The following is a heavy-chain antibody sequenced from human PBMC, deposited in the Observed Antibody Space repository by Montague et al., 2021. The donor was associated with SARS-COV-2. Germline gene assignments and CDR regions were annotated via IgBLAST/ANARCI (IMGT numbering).Heavy chain of an antibody. D-gene: IGHD5-18*01. CDR2: ISGSGSSA. CDR3: AKGDVDTAMAFEY. CDR1: GFTFSSYA. Sequence: SLRLSCAASGFTFSSYAMSWVRQAPGKGLERVSAISGSGSSAYYADSVKGRFTISRDNSKNTLYLQMNSLRAEDTAVYYCAKGDVDTAMAFEYWGQGTLVTVSS. V-gene: IGHV3-23*01. J-gene: IGHJ4*02.